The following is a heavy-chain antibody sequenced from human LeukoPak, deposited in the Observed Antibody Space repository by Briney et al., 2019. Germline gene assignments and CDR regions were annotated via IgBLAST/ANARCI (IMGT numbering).Heavy chain of an antibody. D-gene: IGHD3-10*01. J-gene: IGHJ4*02. V-gene: IGHV2-5*02. Sequence: SGPTLVNPTQTLTLTCTFSGFSLSTSGVGVGWIRQPPGKALEWLALIYWDDDKRYSPSLKSRLTITKDTSKNQVVLTMTNMDPVDTATYYCAHRYYGSGSYYKSSYYFDYWGQGTLVTVSS. CDR2: IYWDDDK. CDR1: GFSLSTSGVG. CDR3: AHRYYGSGSYYKSSYYFDY.